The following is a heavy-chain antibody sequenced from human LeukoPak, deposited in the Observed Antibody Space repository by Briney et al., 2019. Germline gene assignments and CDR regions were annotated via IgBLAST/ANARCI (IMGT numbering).Heavy chain of an antibody. CDR1: GYTFTHHG. Sequence: ASVKVSFKASGYTFTHHGITWVRQAPGQGLEWMGWISCYNGDTKYAQKFQGRVTMTTDASTTTAYMELRSLRPDDTAVYFCARDPSNTSGRFQYFDIWGRGTLVTVSS. D-gene: IGHD6-19*01. V-gene: IGHV1-18*04. CDR3: ARDPSNTSGRFQYFDI. CDR2: ISCYNGDT. J-gene: IGHJ2*01.